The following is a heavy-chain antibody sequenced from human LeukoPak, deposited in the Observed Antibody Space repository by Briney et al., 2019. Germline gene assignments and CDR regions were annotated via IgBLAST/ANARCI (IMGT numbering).Heavy chain of an antibody. CDR2: IRGKANSYAT. D-gene: IGHD3-16*01. CDR3: TPDTRGWAY. Sequence: PGGSLRLSGAASGFTFSVSAMHWVRQAPGRGLEWVGRIRGKANSYATTYAASVKGRFTISRDDSKNTTYLQMNSLKSEDTAVYYCTPDTRGWAYWGQGTLVTVSS. J-gene: IGHJ4*02. V-gene: IGHV3-73*01. CDR1: GFTFSVSA.